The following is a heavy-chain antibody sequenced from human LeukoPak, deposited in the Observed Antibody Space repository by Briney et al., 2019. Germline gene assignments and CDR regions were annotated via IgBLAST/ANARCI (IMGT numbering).Heavy chain of an antibody. CDR3: ARLRNDYGDYVLDY. CDR1: GFTFSSYS. D-gene: IGHD4-17*01. Sequence: GGSLRLSCAASGFTFSSYSMNWVRQAPGKGLEWVSSISSTSSSINYADSVKGRFTISRDNAKNSLYPQMNSLRAEDTAVYYCARLRNDYGDYVLDYWGQGTLVTVSS. V-gene: IGHV3-21*01. J-gene: IGHJ4*02. CDR2: ISSTSSSI.